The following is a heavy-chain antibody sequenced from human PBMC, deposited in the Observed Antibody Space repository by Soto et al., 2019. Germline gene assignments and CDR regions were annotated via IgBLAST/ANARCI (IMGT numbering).Heavy chain of an antibody. CDR3: AKAISGYNAPLDH. CDR1: GFTFSSYG. J-gene: IGHJ4*02. CDR2: ISYDGSNK. V-gene: IGHV3-30*18. Sequence: GGSLRLSCAASGFTFSSYGMHWVRQAPGKGLEWVAVISYDGSNKYYADSVKGRFTISRDNSKNTLYLQMNSLRAEDTAIYYCAKAISGYNAPLDHWGQGTRVTVSS. D-gene: IGHD5-12*01.